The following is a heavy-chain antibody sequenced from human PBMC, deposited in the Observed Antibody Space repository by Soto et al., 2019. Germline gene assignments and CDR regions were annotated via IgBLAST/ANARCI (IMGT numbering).Heavy chain of an antibody. V-gene: IGHV1-69*01. Sequence: SCKASGGTFSSYAISWVRQAPGQGLEWMGGIIPIFGTANYAQKFQGRVTITADESTSTAYMELSSLRSEDTAVYYCARGCSSTSCYPAAFDYWGQGTLVTVSS. CDR1: GGTFSSYA. CDR2: IIPIFGTA. D-gene: IGHD2-2*01. CDR3: ARGCSSTSCYPAAFDY. J-gene: IGHJ4*02.